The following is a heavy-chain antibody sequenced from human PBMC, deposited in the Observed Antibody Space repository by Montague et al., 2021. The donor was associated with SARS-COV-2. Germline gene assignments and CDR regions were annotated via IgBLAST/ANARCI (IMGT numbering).Heavy chain of an antibody. V-gene: IGHV4-34*01. Sequence: SETLSLTCAVYGGSFSGYYWSWIRQPPGKGLEWIGEINHSGSTNSNPSLKSQVTISVDTSKNQFSLKLSSVTAADTAVYYCSGGRTVTTFYYYYYGMDVWGQGTTVTVSS. J-gene: IGHJ6*02. D-gene: IGHD4-17*01. CDR2: INHSGST. CDR3: SGGRTVTTFYYYYYGMDV. CDR1: GGSFSGYY.